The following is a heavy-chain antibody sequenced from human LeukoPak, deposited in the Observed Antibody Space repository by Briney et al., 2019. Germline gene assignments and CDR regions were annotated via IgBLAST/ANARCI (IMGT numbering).Heavy chain of an antibody. V-gene: IGHV3-7*01. CDR3: ASIPWQWLVETDY. CDR2: IKQDGSEK. Sequence: GGSLRLSCAASGFTFSSYWMSWVRQAPGKGLEWVANIKQDGSEKYYVDSVKGRFTISRDNAKNSLYLQMNSLRAEDTAVYYCASIPWQWLVETDYWGQGTLVTVSS. CDR1: GFTFSSYW. J-gene: IGHJ4*02. D-gene: IGHD6-19*01.